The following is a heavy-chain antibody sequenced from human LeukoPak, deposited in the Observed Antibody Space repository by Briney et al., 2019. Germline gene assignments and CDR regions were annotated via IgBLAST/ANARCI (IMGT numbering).Heavy chain of an antibody. CDR3: ARHGQNDGYPLDY. Sequence: PSETLSLTCTVSGGSISGYYWSWIRQPPGKGLEWIAYIHYSGSTNYNPPLKSRLTISVDTSKNQLSLKLNSMTDADTAVYYCARHGQNDGYPLDYWGQGTLVGVSS. CDR1: GGSISGYY. CDR2: IHYSGST. J-gene: IGHJ4*02. D-gene: IGHD5-24*01. V-gene: IGHV4-59*08.